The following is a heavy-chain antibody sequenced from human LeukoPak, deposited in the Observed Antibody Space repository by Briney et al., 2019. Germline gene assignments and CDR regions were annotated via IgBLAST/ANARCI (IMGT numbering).Heavy chain of an antibody. CDR3: AVGSTSGWYYFDI. D-gene: IGHD6-19*01. CDR1: GSSISSRYYY. CDR2: IYFSRST. Sequence: SGTLSLTCDVSGSSISSRYYYWAWMRQPPGKGLEWIGTIYFSRSTDYTTSLNRRVTISVDTSNNQFSLKLSSVTAADTTVYYCAVGSTSGWYYFDIWGRGTLVTVSS. J-gene: IGHJ2*01. V-gene: IGHV4-39*01.